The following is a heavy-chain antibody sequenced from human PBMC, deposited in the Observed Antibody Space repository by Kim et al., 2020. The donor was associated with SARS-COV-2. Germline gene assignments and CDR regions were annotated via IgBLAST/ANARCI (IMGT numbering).Heavy chain of an antibody. V-gene: IGHV4-61*01. Sequence: SETLSLTCTVSGGSVSSGSYYWSWIRQPPGKGLEWIGYIYYSGSTNYNPSLKSRVTISVDTSKNQFSLKLSSVTAADTAVYYCARVKRRLELDYWGQGTLVTVSS. J-gene: IGHJ4*02. CDR3: ARVKRRLELDY. CDR2: IYYSGST. CDR1: GGSVSSGSYY. D-gene: IGHD1-1*01.